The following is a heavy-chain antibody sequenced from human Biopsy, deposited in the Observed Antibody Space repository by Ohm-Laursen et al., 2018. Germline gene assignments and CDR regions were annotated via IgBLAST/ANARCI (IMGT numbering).Heavy chain of an antibody. Sequence: TLSLTCTVSGDSISGYYWSWIRQAPGKGLEWIAYIYYSGTTKYNPSLEGRVSISVDTSNNQFSLRLTSVTAADTAVYYCARLDVALDYWGQGTPVTVSS. CDR2: IYYSGTT. D-gene: IGHD3-9*01. J-gene: IGHJ4*02. CDR3: ARLDVALDY. CDR1: GDSISGYY. V-gene: IGHV4-59*01.